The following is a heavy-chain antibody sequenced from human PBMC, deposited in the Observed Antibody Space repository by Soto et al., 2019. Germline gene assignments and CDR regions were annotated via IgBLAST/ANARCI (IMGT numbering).Heavy chain of an antibody. V-gene: IGHV3-53*01. CDR2: IYSGGYT. D-gene: IGHD3-10*01. CDR1: GFTVSNNY. J-gene: IGHJ4*02. Sequence: EVQLVESGGGLIQPGGSLRLSCAVSGFTVSNNYMSWVRQAPGKGLEGVSVIYSGGYTAYGDSVKGRFTISRDNSKNTLYCKMNRRGADAPACFYWAARGGGGGYWGQGTLVTVSS. CDR3: AARGGGGGY.